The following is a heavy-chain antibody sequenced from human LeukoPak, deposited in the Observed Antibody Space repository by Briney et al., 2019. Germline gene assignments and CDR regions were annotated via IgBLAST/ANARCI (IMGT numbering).Heavy chain of an antibody. Sequence: WGSLRLSCAASGFTFSSNSMNWVRKAPGKGLEGVALIWYDGNKKYFEDSVKGRFTISRDNSKNTLYLQMNSLRAEDTAVYYCAKEFGGYDSYFDYWGQGTLVTVSS. J-gene: IGHJ4*02. CDR1: GFTFSSNS. D-gene: IGHD5-12*01. V-gene: IGHV3-30*02. CDR3: AKEFGGYDSYFDY. CDR2: IWYDGNKK.